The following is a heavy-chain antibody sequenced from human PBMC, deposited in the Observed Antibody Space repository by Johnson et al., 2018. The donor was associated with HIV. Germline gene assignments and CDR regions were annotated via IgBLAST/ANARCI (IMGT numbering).Heavy chain of an antibody. CDR1: GFTVSSNY. CDR3: AKDLPGTSRQEAFDI. D-gene: IGHD2-2*01. V-gene: IGHV3-53*01. CDR2: IYSGGST. Sequence: EVQLVESGGGLIQPGGSLRLSCAASGFTVSSNYMSWVRQAPGKGLEWVSVIYSGGSTYYADSVKGRFTISRDNSKNTLYLQMNSLRAEDTAFYYCAKDLPGTSRQEAFDIWGQGTKVTVSS. J-gene: IGHJ3*02.